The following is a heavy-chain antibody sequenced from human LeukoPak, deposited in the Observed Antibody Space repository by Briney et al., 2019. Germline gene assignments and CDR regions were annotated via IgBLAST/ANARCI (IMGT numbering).Heavy chain of an antibody. Sequence: PGRSLLLSCAASGFTFSSYAMHWVRPAPGKGLERAAVISYDGSDRCSADYVKCLFTIFRDNTKNTLYLQMNSLSAEDTAVYYCASARMVYCSSTSCYEVDPWGQGTLVTVSS. D-gene: IGHD2-2*01. V-gene: IGHV3-30*01. J-gene: IGHJ5*02. CDR2: ISYDGSDR. CDR3: ASARMVYCSSTSCYEVDP. CDR1: GFTFSSYA.